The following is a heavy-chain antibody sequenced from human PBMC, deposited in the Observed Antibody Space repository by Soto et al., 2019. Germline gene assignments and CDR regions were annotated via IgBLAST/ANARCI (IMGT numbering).Heavy chain of an antibody. CDR2: SRSRDKSYTT. V-gene: IGHV3-72*01. Sequence: EVQLVESGGGLVQPGGSLRLSCVASGFTFSDHYMDWVRQAPGKGLEWIGRSRSRDKSYTTEYAASVKGRFTVSRDDSENSVWLQMNSLKTEDTAVYYCVRVRRGMTTAFDYWGQGTLVTISS. D-gene: IGHD4-17*01. J-gene: IGHJ4*02. CDR3: VRVRRGMTTAFDY. CDR1: GFTFSDHY.